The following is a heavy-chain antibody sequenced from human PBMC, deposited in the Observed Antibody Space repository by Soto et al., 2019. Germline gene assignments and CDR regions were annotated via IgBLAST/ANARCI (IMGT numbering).Heavy chain of an antibody. Sequence: NPSETLSLTCTVSGGSISSGGYYWSWIRQHPGKGMEWIGYIYYSGSTYYKPSLKSRITISVDTSKNQFSLKLSSVTAADTAVYYCARDIGRYYGSGSYQPWSQGTLVTVSS. CDR1: GGSISSGGYY. J-gene: IGHJ4*02. CDR3: ARDIGRYYGSGSYQP. V-gene: IGHV4-31*03. CDR2: IYYSGST. D-gene: IGHD3-10*01.